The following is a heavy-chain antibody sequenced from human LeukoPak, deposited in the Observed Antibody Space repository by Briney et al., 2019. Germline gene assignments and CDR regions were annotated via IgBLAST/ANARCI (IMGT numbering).Heavy chain of an antibody. Sequence: GGSLRLSCAASGFTFSSYAMSWVRQAPGKGLEWVSAISGSGGSTYYADSERGRFTISRDNSKNTLYLQMNSLRAEDTAVYYCAKQQQLVPYYYGMDVWGQGTTVTVSS. D-gene: IGHD6-13*01. CDR3: AKQQQLVPYYYGMDV. V-gene: IGHV3-23*01. CDR1: GFTFSSYA. J-gene: IGHJ6*02. CDR2: ISGSGGST.